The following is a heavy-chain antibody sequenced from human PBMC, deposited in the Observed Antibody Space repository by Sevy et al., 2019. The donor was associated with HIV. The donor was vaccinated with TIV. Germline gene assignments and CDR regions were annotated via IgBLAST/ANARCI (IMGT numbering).Heavy chain of an antibody. CDR2: IYHSGST. D-gene: IGHD6-13*01. Sequence: SETLSLTCAVSGGSISSGGYSWSWIRQPPGKGLEWIGYIYHSGSTYYNPSLKSRVTISVDRSKNQFSLKLSSVTAADTAGYYCARVVAAAGNAEYFQHWGQGTLVTVSS. J-gene: IGHJ1*01. V-gene: IGHV4-30-2*01. CDR3: ARVVAAAGNAEYFQH. CDR1: GGSISSGGYS.